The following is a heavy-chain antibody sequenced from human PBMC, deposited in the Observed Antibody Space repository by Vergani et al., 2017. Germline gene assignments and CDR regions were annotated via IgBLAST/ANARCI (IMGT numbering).Heavy chain of an antibody. Sequence: QVQLQESGPGLVKPSETLSLTCTVSGGSISSYYWSWIRQPPGKGLEWIGYIYYSGSTNYNPSLKSRVTISVDTSKNQFSLKLSSVTAADTAVYYCARAGQSEKGGWDYWGQGTLVTVSS. D-gene: IGHD6-19*01. V-gene: IGHV4-59*12. CDR2: IYYSGST. J-gene: IGHJ4*02. CDR3: ARAGQSEKGGWDY. CDR1: GGSISSYY.